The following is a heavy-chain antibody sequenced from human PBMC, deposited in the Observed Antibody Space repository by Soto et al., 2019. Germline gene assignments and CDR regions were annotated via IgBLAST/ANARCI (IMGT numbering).Heavy chain of an antibody. V-gene: IGHV3-23*01. Sequence: EVQLLESGGGLVQPGGSLRLSCAASGFTFSSYAMSWVRQAPGKGLEWVSAISGSGGSTYYADSVKGRFTISRDNSKNTRSLQMHSLRAEDTAVYYCATESYYDFWSGYWSLDYWGQGTLVTVSS. CDR1: GFTFSSYA. D-gene: IGHD3-3*01. J-gene: IGHJ4*02. CDR2: ISGSGGST. CDR3: ATESYYDFWSGYWSLDY.